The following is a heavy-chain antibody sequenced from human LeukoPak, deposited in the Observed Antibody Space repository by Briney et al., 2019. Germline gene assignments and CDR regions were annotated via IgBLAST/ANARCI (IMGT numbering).Heavy chain of an antibody. D-gene: IGHD3-22*01. CDR3: ARSSYYYDSSGYSDYFDY. CDR2: INPNSGGT. Sequence: VASVKVSCKASGYTFTGYYMHWVRQAPGQGLEWMGWINPNSGGTNYAQKFQGRVTMTRDTSISTAYMELSRLRSDDTAVYYCARSSYYYDSSGYSDYFDYWGQGTLVTVSS. J-gene: IGHJ4*02. CDR1: GYTFTGYY. V-gene: IGHV1-2*02.